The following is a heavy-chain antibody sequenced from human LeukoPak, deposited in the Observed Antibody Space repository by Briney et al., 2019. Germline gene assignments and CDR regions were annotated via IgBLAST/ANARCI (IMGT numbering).Heavy chain of an antibody. Sequence: GASVKVSCKASGYTFTDYYMHWVQQAPGKGLEWMGRVDPEDGETIYAEKFQGRVTITADTSTDTAYMELSSLRSEDTAVYYCATPSGRLLDYYYMDVWGKGTTVTVSS. J-gene: IGHJ6*03. D-gene: IGHD3-10*01. CDR3: ATPSGRLLDYYYMDV. V-gene: IGHV1-69-2*01. CDR1: GYTFTDYY. CDR2: VDPEDGET.